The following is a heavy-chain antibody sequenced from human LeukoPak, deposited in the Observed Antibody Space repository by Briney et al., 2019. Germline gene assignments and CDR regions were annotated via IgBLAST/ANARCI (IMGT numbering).Heavy chain of an antibody. CDR1: GGSISSSSYY. CDR3: ARHSDYYGSGSYYTALYNWFDP. D-gene: IGHD3-10*01. Sequence: SETLSLTCTVSGGSISSSSYYWGWIRQPPRKGLEWIGSIYYSGSTYYNPSLKSRVTISVDTSKNQFSLKLSSVTAADTAVYYCARHSDYYGSGSYYTALYNWFDPWGQGTLVTVSS. J-gene: IGHJ5*02. V-gene: IGHV4-39*01. CDR2: IYYSGST.